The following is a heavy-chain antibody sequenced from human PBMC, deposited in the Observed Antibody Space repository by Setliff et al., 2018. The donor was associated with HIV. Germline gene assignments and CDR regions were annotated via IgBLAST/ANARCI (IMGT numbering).Heavy chain of an antibody. J-gene: IGHJ4*02. CDR1: GGSIGSFY. CDR3: ARASYSYDSTGCLY. Sequence: KTSETLSLTCTVSGGSIGSFYWSWIRQPPGKTLEWIGYVSYSGSTDYNPSLKRRVTISVDPSKNQFSLKMNSVTAADTAVYYCARASYSYDSTGCLYWGQGTLVTVSS. CDR2: VSYSGST. D-gene: IGHD3-22*01. V-gene: IGHV4-59*12.